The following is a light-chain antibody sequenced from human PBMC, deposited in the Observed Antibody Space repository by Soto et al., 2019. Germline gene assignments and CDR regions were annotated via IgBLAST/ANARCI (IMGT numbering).Light chain of an antibody. Sequence: EIVLTQSPGTLSLSPGERATLSCRASQSVSSSYLDWYQQKPGQAPRLLIYGASSRATGIPDRFSGSGSESVFTLTISRLEPEDFAVYYCQQYGSSPPMYTFGQGTKLEIK. CDR2: GAS. CDR3: QQYGSSPPMYT. J-gene: IGKJ2*01. V-gene: IGKV3-20*01. CDR1: QSVSSSY.